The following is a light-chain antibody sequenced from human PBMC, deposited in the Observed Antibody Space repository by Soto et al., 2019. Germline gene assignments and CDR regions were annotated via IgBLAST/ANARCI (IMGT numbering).Light chain of an antibody. CDR2: EVI. CDR1: SSDVGGYDY. V-gene: IGLV2-14*01. CDR3: SSYTSGNTVI. J-gene: IGLJ2*01. Sequence: QSALTQPASVSGSPGQSITISCTGTSSDVGGYDYVSWYQHHPGKAPKLMIFEVISRPSGISYRFSGSKSANTASLTISGLQAEDEADYYCSSYTSGNTVIFGGGTKSPS.